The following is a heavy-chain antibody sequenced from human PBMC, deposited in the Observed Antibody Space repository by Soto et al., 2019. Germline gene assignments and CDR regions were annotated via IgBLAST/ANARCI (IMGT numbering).Heavy chain of an antibody. CDR3: AGTYCSSTSCYKNVLGAFDI. Sequence: SVKVSCKASGGTFSSYAISWVRQAPGQGLEWMGGIIPIFGTANYAQKFQGRVTITADESTSTAYMELSSLRSEDTAVYYCAGTYCSSTSCYKNVLGAFDIWGQGTMVTVSS. D-gene: IGHD2-2*02. CDR1: GGTFSSYA. J-gene: IGHJ3*02. CDR2: IIPIFGTA. V-gene: IGHV1-69*13.